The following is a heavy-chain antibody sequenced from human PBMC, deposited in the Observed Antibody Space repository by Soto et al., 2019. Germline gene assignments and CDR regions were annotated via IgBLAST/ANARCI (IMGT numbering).Heavy chain of an antibody. Sequence: GGSLRLSWAASGCTFGTYAMNWVRQAPGKGLEWVSTITDVGDPTYYADSVKGRFTISRDNSKNTPFLQMNSLRAEDTARYYCAKDRDIAYHLEGGFYYSGMDVWGQGTTVTVSS. V-gene: IGHV3-23*01. J-gene: IGHJ6*02. CDR3: AKDRDIAYHLEGGFYYSGMDV. CDR2: ITDVGDPT. CDR1: GCTFGTYA. D-gene: IGHD5-12*01.